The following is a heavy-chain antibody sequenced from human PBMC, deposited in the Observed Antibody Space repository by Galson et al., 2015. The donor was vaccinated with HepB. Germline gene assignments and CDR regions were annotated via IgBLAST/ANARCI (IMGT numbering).Heavy chain of an antibody. CDR3: AKGVDTAFYWYFDL. D-gene: IGHD5-18*01. Sequence: SLRLSCAASGFTFSSYGMHWVRQAPGKGLEWVAVISYDGSNKYYADSVKGRFTISRDNSKNTLYLQMNSLRAEDTAVYYCAKGVDTAFYWYFDLWGRGTLVTVSS. J-gene: IGHJ2*01. CDR1: GFTFSSYG. V-gene: IGHV3-30*18. CDR2: ISYDGSNK.